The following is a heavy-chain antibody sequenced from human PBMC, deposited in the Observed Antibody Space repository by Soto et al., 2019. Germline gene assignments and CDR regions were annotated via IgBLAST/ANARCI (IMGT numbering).Heavy chain of an antibody. Sequence: ASVKVSCKASGGTFSSYAISWVRQAPGQGLEWMGGISANSDTTNYAQKLQGRVTMTTDTSTSTAYMELRSLRSDDTAVYYCARAITDVDTAMVTDYFDYWGQGTLVTVSS. CDR2: ISANSDTT. CDR1: GGTFSSYA. D-gene: IGHD5-18*01. CDR3: ARAITDVDTAMVTDYFDY. J-gene: IGHJ4*02. V-gene: IGHV1-18*01.